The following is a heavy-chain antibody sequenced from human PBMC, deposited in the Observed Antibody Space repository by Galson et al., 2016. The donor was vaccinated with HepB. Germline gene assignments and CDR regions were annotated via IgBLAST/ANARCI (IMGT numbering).Heavy chain of an antibody. CDR1: GGTFSSYA. V-gene: IGHV1-69*13. D-gene: IGHD1-26*01. CDR2: IIPIFATP. J-gene: IGHJ5*02. CDR3: AREWELLKYWFDP. Sequence: SVKVSCKASGGTFSSYAISWVRQAPGQGLEWMGGIIPIFATPKYAQKFQGRVTITADESTSTVDMELTSLRSEDTAVYYCAREWELLKYWFDPWGQGTLVTASS.